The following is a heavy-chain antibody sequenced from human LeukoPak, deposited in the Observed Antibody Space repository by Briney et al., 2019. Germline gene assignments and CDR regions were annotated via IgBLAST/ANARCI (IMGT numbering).Heavy chain of an antibody. D-gene: IGHD6-19*01. V-gene: IGHV3-53*01. CDR1: GFTVSSKY. CDR3: ARQSVAGRPDY. J-gene: IGHJ4*02. Sequence: GGSLRLSCAASGFTVSSKYMSWVRQAPGKGLEWVSVVYSGGSTYYADSVKGRFTMSRDNSKNMVYLQMNSLRAEDTAVYYCARQSVAGRPDYWGQGTLVTVSS. CDR2: VYSGGST.